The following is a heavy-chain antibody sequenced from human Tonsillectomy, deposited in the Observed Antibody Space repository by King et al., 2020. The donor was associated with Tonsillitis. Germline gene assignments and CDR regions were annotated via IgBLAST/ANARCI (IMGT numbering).Heavy chain of an antibody. Sequence: VQLVESGGGVVQPGRSLRLSCSASGFTFSNKDMHWVRQATGKGLEWVSVISYDGSDKNCADSVKGRFTISRDNCKKTLYLQRNSLRAADTAVYYCAKSQLEATMDILGQGTTVTVAS. V-gene: IGHV3-30*18. CDR1: GFTFSNKD. CDR2: ISYDGSDK. D-gene: IGHD1-1*01. J-gene: IGHJ6*02. CDR3: AKSQLEATMDI.